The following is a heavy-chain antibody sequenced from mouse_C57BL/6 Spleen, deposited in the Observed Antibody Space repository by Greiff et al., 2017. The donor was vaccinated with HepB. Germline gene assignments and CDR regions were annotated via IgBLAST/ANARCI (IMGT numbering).Heavy chain of an antibody. CDR2: IDPETGGT. V-gene: IGHV1-15*01. CDR1: GYTFTDYE. CDR3: TRERYSNYFDY. J-gene: IGHJ2*01. Sequence: VQLQESGAELVRPGASVTLSCKASGYTFTDYEMHWVKQTPVHGLEWIGAIDPETGGTAYNQKFKGKAILTADKSSSTAYMELRSLTSEDSAVYYCTRERYSNYFDYWGQGTTLTVSS. D-gene: IGHD2-5*01.